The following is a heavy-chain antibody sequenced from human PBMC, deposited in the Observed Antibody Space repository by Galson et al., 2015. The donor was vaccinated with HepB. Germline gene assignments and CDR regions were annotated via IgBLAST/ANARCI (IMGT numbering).Heavy chain of an antibody. V-gene: IGHV3-21*01. J-gene: IGHJ3*02. CDR2: ISSSSSYI. Sequence: SLRLSCAASGFTFSSYSMNWVRQAPGKGLEWVSSISSSSSYIYYADSVKGRFTISRDNAKNSLYLQMNSLRAEDTAVYYCARGLIDPRFGELFPLAFDIWGQGTMVTVSS. CDR3: ARGLIDPRFGELFPLAFDI. D-gene: IGHD3-10*02. CDR1: GFTFSSYS.